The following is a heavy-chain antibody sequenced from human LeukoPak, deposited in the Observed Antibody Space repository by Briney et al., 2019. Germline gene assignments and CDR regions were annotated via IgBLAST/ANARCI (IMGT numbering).Heavy chain of an antibody. CDR3: AKEFVPAAILSYYYMDV. Sequence: PGGSLRLSCVASGFTFSTYAMSWVRQAPGKGLEWVSAISGIGGSTHYAESVKGRFTFSRDNPKNTLYLQLNRLRPEETARYYAAKEFVPAAILSYYYMDVWGRGTTVTVSS. J-gene: IGHJ6*03. D-gene: IGHD2-2*01. V-gene: IGHV3-23*01. CDR1: GFTFSTYA. CDR2: ISGIGGST.